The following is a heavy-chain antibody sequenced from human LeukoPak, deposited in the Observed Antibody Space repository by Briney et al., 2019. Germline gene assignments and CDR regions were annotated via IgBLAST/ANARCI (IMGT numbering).Heavy chain of an antibody. D-gene: IGHD2-15*01. J-gene: IGHJ5*02. Sequence: GGSLRLSCAASGFTFSSYAMSWVRQAPGKGLEWVSAISGSGGSTYYADSVKGRFTISRDTSKNTLYLQMNSLRAEDTAVYYCARGLAANDWFDPWGQGTLVTVSS. CDR2: ISGSGGST. V-gene: IGHV3-23*01. CDR1: GFTFSSYA. CDR3: ARGLAANDWFDP.